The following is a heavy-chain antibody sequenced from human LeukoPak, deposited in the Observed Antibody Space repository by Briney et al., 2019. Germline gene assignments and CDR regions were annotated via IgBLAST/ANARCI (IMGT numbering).Heavy chain of an antibody. V-gene: IGHV4-4*07. D-gene: IGHD4-11*01. CDR2: IYTSGST. CDR1: GGSISSYY. CDR3: ARERGMTTVTTWGVWFHP. J-gene: IGHJ5*02. Sequence: PSETLSLTCTVSGGSISSYYWSWIRQPAGKGLEWIGRIYTSGSTNYNPSLKSRVTMSVDTSKNQFSLKLSSVTAADTAVYYCARERGMTTVTTWGVWFHPWGQGTLVTVSS.